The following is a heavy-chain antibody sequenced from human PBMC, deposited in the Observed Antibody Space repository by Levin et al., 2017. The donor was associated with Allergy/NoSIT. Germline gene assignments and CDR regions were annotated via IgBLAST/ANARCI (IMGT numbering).Heavy chain of an antibody. V-gene: IGHV3-11*01. Sequence: GESLKISCAASGFTFSDYYMSWIRQAPGKGLEWISYISSSGTTIYYADSVKGRFTIARDNAKNSLYLQMNSLRADDTAVYYCARDRGGATPLGDYWGQGTLVTVSS. CDR1: GFTFSDYY. CDR3: ARDRGGATPLGDY. D-gene: IGHD1-26*01. CDR2: ISSSGTTI. J-gene: IGHJ4*02.